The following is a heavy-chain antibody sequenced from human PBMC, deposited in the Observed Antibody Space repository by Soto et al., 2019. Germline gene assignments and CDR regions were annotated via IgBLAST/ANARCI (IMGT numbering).Heavy chain of an antibody. V-gene: IGHV4-34*01. CDR3: ARGSVTTGDY. CDR2: INHSGST. J-gene: IGHJ4*02. D-gene: IGHD4-17*01. CDR1: DWSLSGHF. Sequence: PSETLSLTCAAYDWSLSGHFWSLIGHPWGWIRQPPGKGLEWIGEINHSGSTNYNPSLKSRVTITVDPSKKRFSLKLTSVTAADTAVYYCARGSVTTGDYWGQGTLVTVSS.